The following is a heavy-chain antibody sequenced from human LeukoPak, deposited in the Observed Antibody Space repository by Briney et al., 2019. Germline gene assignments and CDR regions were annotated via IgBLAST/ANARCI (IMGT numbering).Heavy chain of an antibody. V-gene: IGHV3-21*01. CDR2: IRSSGPSI. CDR3: ARDGPAAGTEVDY. Sequence: GGSLRLSCAASGLSFSNYSMIWVRQAPGKGLEWVSYIRSSGPSIYYAGSVKGRFTISRDNAKNSLYLQMNSLRAEDTAVYYCARDGPAAGTEVDYWGQGTLVTVSS. D-gene: IGHD6-13*01. J-gene: IGHJ4*02. CDR1: GLSFSNYS.